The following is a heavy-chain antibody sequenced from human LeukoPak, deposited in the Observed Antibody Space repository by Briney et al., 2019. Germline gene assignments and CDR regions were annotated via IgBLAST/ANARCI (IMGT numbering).Heavy chain of an antibody. J-gene: IGHJ4*02. V-gene: IGHV3-74*01. CDR3: ARDIYSSGWYVSDY. CDR2: INSDGSST. CDR1: GFTFSSYW. D-gene: IGHD6-19*01. Sequence: GGSLRLSCAASGFTFSSYWMHWVRQAPGKGLVWVSRINSDGSSTIYADSVKGRFTISRDNSKNTLYLQMNSLRAEDTAVYYCARDIYSSGWYVSDYWGQGTLVTVSS.